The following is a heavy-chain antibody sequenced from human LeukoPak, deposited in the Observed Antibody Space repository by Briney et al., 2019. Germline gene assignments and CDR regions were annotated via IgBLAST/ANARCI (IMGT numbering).Heavy chain of an antibody. J-gene: IGHJ5*02. CDR3: ARVRYYDFWSGYNWFDH. Sequence: SETLSLTCAVYGVSFSGYYWSWIRQPPGKGLEWIGEINHSGSTNYNPSLKSRVTISVDTSKNQFSLKLSSVTAADTAVYYCARVRYYDFWSGYNWFDHWGQGTLVTVSS. D-gene: IGHD3-3*01. V-gene: IGHV4-34*01. CDR1: GVSFSGYY. CDR2: INHSGST.